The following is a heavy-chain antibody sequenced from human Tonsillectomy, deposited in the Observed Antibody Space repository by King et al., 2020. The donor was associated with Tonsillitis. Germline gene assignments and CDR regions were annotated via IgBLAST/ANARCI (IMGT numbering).Heavy chain of an antibody. CDR2: IYYSGST. CDR1: GGSISSSSYY. V-gene: IGHV4-39*01. J-gene: IGHJ4*02. CDR3: ARHVIESSSGYPYYFDY. D-gene: IGHD3-22*01. Sequence: QLQESGPGLVKPSETLSLTCTVSGGSISSSSYYWGWIRQPPGKGLEWIGSIYYSGSTYYNPSLKSRVTISVDTSKNQFSLKLSSVTAADTAVYYCARHVIESSSGYPYYFDYWGQGTLVTVSS.